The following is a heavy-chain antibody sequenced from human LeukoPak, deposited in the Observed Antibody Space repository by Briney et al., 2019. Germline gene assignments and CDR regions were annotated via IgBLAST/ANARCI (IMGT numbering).Heavy chain of an antibody. CDR3: ARRYYGSATYRLPYDY. J-gene: IGHJ4*02. CDR2: ISGNGAST. V-gene: IGHV3-64*01. D-gene: IGHD3-22*01. CDR1: GFTFSSYA. Sequence: GGSLRLSCAASGFTFSSYAMHWVRQAPGEGLESVSAISGNGASTNYANSVKGRFTISRDNSKNTLYLQMGSLRAEDMAVYYCARRYYGSATYRLPYDYWGQGTLVTVSS.